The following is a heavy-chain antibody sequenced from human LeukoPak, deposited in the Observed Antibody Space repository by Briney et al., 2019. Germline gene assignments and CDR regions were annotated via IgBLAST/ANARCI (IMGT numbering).Heavy chain of an antibody. J-gene: IGHJ5*02. V-gene: IGHV3-74*01. CDR2: INSDGSST. CDR1: GFTFSSYW. Sequence: GGSLILSCAASGFTFSSYWMHWVRQAPGKGLVWVSRINSDGSSTSYADSVKGRFTISRDNAKNTLYLQMNSLRAEDTAVYYCAREGIVVPDGWFDPWGQGTLVTVSS. D-gene: IGHD2-21*01. CDR3: AREGIVVPDGWFDP.